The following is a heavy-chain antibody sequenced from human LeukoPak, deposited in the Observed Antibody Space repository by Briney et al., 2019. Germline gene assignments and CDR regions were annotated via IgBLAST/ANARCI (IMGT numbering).Heavy chain of an antibody. CDR1: GFTFSSYW. CDR2: IKKDGSEK. CDR3: ARSHLYYYDSSGSIDY. J-gene: IGHJ4*02. V-gene: IGHV3-7*01. Sequence: GGSLRLSCAASGFTFSSYWMSWVRQAPGKGLEWVANIKKDGSEKYYVDSVKGRFTISRDNAKNSLYLQMNSLRAEDTAVYYCARSHLYYYDSSGSIDYWGQGTLVTVSS. D-gene: IGHD3-22*01.